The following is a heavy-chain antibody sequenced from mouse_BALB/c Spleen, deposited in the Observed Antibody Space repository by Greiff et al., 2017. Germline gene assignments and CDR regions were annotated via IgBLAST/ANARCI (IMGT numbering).Heavy chain of an antibody. Sequence: QVQLQQSGPELVKPGASVRISCKASGYTFTSYYIHWVKQRPGQGLEWIGWIYPGNVNTKYNEKFKGKATLTADKSSSTAYMQLSSLPSEDSAVYFCARGTTTAWDYWGQGTTLTVSS. D-gene: IGHD1-2*01. CDR3: ARGTTTAWDY. J-gene: IGHJ2*01. CDR1: GYTFTSYY. V-gene: IGHV1S56*01. CDR2: IYPGNVNT.